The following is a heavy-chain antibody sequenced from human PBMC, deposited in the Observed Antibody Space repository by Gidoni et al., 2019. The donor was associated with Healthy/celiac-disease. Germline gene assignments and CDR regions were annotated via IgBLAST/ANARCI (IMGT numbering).Heavy chain of an antibody. Sequence: SCKVSGYTLTELSRHGVRQAPGKGLEWMGGFDPEDGETSHAQKFQCRVTMTEDTTTDTAYMELSSLRTEDTAVYSCATGASWGGRGNWFDPWGQGTLVTVSS. J-gene: IGHJ5*02. CDR1: GYTLTELS. V-gene: IGHV1-24*01. D-gene: IGHD7-27*01. CDR3: ATGASWGGRGNWFDP. CDR2: FDPEDGET.